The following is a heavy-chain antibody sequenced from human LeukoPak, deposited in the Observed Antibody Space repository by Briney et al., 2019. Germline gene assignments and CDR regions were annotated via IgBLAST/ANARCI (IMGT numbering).Heavy chain of an antibody. J-gene: IGHJ5*02. Sequence: GASVKVSCKASGYTFTCYYMHWVRQAPGQGLEWMGWINPNSGGTNYAQKFQGRVTMTRDTSISTAYMELSRLRSDDTAVYYCARVRGVRNWFDRWGQGTLVTVSS. CDR1: GYTFTCYY. CDR3: ARVRGVRNWFDR. V-gene: IGHV1-2*02. CDR2: INPNSGGT.